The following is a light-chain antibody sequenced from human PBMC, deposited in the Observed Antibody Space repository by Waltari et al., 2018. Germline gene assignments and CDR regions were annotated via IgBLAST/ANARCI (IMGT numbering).Light chain of an antibody. Sequence: DIVMTQSQVSLAVSLGERATIRCTYSQTLLYISNNKNYLSWYQQKPGQPPRLLMYWASTRESGVPDRFSGSGSGTDFTLTIGSLQAEDVAVYYCQQYYDIPYTFGQGTKLEIK. CDR2: WAS. CDR3: QQYYDIPYT. J-gene: IGKJ2*01. V-gene: IGKV4-1*01. CDR1: QTLLYISNNKNY.